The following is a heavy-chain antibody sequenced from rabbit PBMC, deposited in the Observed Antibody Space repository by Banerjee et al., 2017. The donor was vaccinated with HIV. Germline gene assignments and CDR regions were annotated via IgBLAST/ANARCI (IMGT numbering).Heavy chain of an antibody. CDR2: IVISDGHT. V-gene: IGHV1S45*01. Sequence: QEQLKESGGGLVQPGASLTLTCTASGFTLSSYVMCWVRKAPGKGLEWIACIVISDGHTHYASWVNGRFTVSKTSSTTVTLQMTSLTAADTATYFCARSYISSAYSWDLWGPGTLVTVS. D-gene: IGHD1-1*01. CDR1: GFTLSSYV. CDR3: ARSYISSAYSWDL. J-gene: IGHJ4*01.